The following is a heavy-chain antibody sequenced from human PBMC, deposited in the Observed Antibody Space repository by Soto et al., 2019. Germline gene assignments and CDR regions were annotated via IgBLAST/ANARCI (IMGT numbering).Heavy chain of an antibody. D-gene: IGHD3-10*01. CDR1: GFTFSSYG. J-gene: IGHJ4*02. CDR3: ALPPYGSGSYFDY. V-gene: IGHV3-30*03. CDR2: ISYDGSNK. Sequence: QVQLVESGGGVVQPGRSLRLSCAASGFTFSSYGMHWVRQAPGKGLEWVAVISYDGSNKYYADSVKGRFTISRDNSKNMLYLKMNRRRAENTAGYYWALPPYGSGSYFDYWGQGTLVTVSS.